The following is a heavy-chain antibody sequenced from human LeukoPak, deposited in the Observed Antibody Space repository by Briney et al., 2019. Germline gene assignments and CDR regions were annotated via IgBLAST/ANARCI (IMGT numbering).Heavy chain of an antibody. J-gene: IGHJ5*02. CDR2: IIPIFGTA. CDR3: ARVHSRSISSRNRFDP. Sequence: SVKVSCKASGGTFSSYAISWVRQAPGQGLEWMGGIIPIFGTANYAQKFQGRVTITADESTSTAYMELSSLRSEDTAVYYCARVHSRSISSRNRFDPWGQGTLVTVSS. CDR1: GGTFSSYA. D-gene: IGHD3-3*02. V-gene: IGHV1-69*13.